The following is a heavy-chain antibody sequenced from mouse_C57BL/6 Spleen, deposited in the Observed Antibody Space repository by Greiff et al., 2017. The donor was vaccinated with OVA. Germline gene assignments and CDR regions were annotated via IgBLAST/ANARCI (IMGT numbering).Heavy chain of an antibody. CDR1: GFNIKDYY. V-gene: IGHV14-2*01. CDR2: IDPEDGET. J-gene: IGHJ3*01. CDR3: APSLLRYPFAY. D-gene: IGHD1-2*01. Sequence: EVQLQQSGAELVKPGASVKLSCTASGFNIKDYYMHWVKQRTEQGLEWIGRIDPEDGETKYATKFQGKATITADTSSNTAYLQLSRLTSEDTAVYYCAPSLLRYPFAYWGQGTLVTVSA.